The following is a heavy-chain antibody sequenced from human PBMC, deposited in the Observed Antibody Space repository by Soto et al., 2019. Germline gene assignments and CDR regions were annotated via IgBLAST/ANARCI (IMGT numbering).Heavy chain of an antibody. D-gene: IGHD2-21*02. CDR3: AGGLAYCGGDCYAYYYYYGIDV. V-gene: IGHV1-69*13. CDR1: GGTFSSYA. J-gene: IGHJ6*02. CDR2: IIPIFGTA. Sequence: GASVKVSCKASGGTFSSYAISWVRQAPGQGLEWMGGIIPIFGTANYAQKFQGRVTITADEYTSTAYMELSSLRSEDTAVYYCAGGLAYCGGDCYAYYYYYGIDVWGQGNKVT.